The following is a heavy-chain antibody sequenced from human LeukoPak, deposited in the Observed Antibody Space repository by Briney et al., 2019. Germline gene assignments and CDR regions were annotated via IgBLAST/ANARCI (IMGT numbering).Heavy chain of an antibody. D-gene: IGHD3-9*01. Sequence: ASVKVSCKASGYTFTSYDINWVRQATGQGLEWMGWMNPNSGNTGYAQKFQGRVTMTRNTSISTAYMELSSLRSEDTGVYYCARGSPLGDDILTGYADYWGQGTLVTVSS. CDR2: MNPNSGNT. V-gene: IGHV1-8*01. J-gene: IGHJ4*02. CDR1: GYTFTSYD. CDR3: ARGSPLGDDILTGYADY.